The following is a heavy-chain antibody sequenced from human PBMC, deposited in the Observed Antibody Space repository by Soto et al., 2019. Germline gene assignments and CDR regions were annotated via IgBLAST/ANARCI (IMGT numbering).Heavy chain of an antibody. CDR2: FDPEDGET. Sequence: ASVKVSCKVSGYTLTELSMHWVRQAPGKGLEWMRGFDPEDGETIYAQKLQGRVTMTEDTSTDTAYMELSSLRSEDTAVYYCATSLRITIFGVVTAGFDYWGQGTLVTVSS. D-gene: IGHD3-3*01. CDR1: GYTLTELS. J-gene: IGHJ4*02. V-gene: IGHV1-24*01. CDR3: ATSLRITIFGVVTAGFDY.